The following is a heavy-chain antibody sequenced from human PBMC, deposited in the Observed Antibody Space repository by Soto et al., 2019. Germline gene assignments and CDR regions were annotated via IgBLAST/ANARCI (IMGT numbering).Heavy chain of an antibody. Sequence: QVQLVQSGAEVKKPGSSVQVSCKASGGTFSSYAISWVRQAPGQGLEWMGGIIPIFGTANYAQKFQGRVTITADESTSAAYTELSSLRSEETAVYYGARVPGGSGWYLVYWGQGTLVTVSS. CDR1: GGTFSSYA. CDR2: IIPIFGTA. D-gene: IGHD6-19*01. V-gene: IGHV1-69*01. J-gene: IGHJ4*02. CDR3: ARVPGGSGWYLVY.